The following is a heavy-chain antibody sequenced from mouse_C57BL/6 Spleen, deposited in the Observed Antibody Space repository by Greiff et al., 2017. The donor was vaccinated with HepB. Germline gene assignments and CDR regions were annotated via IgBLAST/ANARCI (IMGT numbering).Heavy chain of an antibody. Sequence: QVQLQQSGAELARPGASVKMSCKASGYTFTSYTMHWVKQRPGQGLEWIGYINPSSGYTKYNQKFKDKATLTADKSSSTAYMPLSSLTSEDSAVYDCARAGYGNLGGKAMDYWGQGTSVTVSS. V-gene: IGHV1-4*01. CDR1: GYTFTSYT. D-gene: IGHD2-1*01. CDR3: ARAGYGNLGGKAMDY. J-gene: IGHJ4*01. CDR2: INPSSGYT.